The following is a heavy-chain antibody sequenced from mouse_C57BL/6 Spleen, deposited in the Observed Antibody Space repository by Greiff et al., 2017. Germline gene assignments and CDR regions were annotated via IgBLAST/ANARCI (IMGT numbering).Heavy chain of an antibody. Sequence: EVQVVESGGGLVKPGGSLKLSCAASGFTFSDYGMHWVRQAPEKGLEWVAYISSGSSTIYYADTVKGRFTISRDNAKNTLFLQMTSLRSEDTAMYYCARPYYYGSSRYWYFDVWGTGTTVTVSS. CDR3: ARPYYYGSSRYWYFDV. J-gene: IGHJ1*03. CDR1: GFTFSDYG. V-gene: IGHV5-17*01. D-gene: IGHD1-1*01. CDR2: ISSGSSTI.